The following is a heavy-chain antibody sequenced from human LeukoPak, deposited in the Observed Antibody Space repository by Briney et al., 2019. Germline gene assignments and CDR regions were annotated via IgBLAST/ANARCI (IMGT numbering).Heavy chain of an antibody. Sequence: ASVKVSCKASGYTFTAYYVHWVRQAPGQGLEWMGCIDPDSGVTKSAQRFQGRVTMTRDTSISTASMELSRLRSDDTAAYFCAREYYDTSGTKYAFDIWGQGTMVTVSS. D-gene: IGHD3-22*01. CDR3: AREYYDTSGTKYAFDI. CDR2: IDPDSGVT. J-gene: IGHJ3*02. V-gene: IGHV1-2*02. CDR1: GYTFTAYY.